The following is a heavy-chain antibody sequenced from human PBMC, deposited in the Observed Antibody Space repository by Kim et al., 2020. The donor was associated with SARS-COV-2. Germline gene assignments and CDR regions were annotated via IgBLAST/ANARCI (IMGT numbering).Heavy chain of an antibody. V-gene: IGHV3-23*01. CDR1: GFTFRNYG. D-gene: IGHD4-17*01. Sequence: GGSLRLSCVASGFTFRNYGMNWVRQPPGKGLEWVSSISSGGHNTYYAESVEGRFTISRDNSKTTLYLQVDSLRAEDTAVYYCAKDEATVTTSGFDYWGQGTLVAASS. CDR2: ISSGGHNT. CDR3: AKDEATVTTSGFDY. J-gene: IGHJ4*02.